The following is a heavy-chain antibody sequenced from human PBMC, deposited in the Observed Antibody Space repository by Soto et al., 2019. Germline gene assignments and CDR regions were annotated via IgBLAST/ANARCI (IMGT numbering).Heavy chain of an antibody. J-gene: IGHJ6*02. V-gene: IGHV4-31*03. CDR2: IIYSGST. CDR1: GGSINNGGYY. CDR3: ARALRGGSYGMDV. Sequence: QVQLQESGPGLVKPSQTLSLTCTVSGGSINNGGYYWSWIRQHPGKGLEWIGYIIYSGSTYYNPPRQSRVTISVDTSKNQFSLKLSSVTAADTAVYYCARALRGGSYGMDVWGQGTTVTVSS. D-gene: IGHD3-10*01.